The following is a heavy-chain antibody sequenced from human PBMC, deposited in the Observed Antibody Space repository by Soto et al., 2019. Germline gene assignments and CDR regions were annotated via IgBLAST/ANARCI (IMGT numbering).Heavy chain of an antibody. Sequence: QVQLVQSGAEVKKPGSSVKVSCKASGGTLSSYAISWVRQAPGQGLEWMGGIIPIFGTANYAQKFQGRVTITADESTSTAYMELSRLTSEDTAVYYCASQSSGSYYDPYYHYGMDVWGQGTTVTVSS. D-gene: IGHD3-10*01. J-gene: IGHJ6*02. CDR2: IIPIFGTA. CDR3: ASQSSGSYYDPYYHYGMDV. V-gene: IGHV1-69*01. CDR1: GGTLSSYA.